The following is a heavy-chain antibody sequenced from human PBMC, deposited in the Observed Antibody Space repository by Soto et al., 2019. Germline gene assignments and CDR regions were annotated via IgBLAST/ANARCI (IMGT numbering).Heavy chain of an antibody. CDR2: MEPSTGTT. Sequence: ASVKVSCKASGYSFTSLDINCVRQTAGQGLEWMGWMEPSTGTTGYAQKFQGRVTMTRDTSINTAYMELTTLTSDDTAFYYCARGVSAGVDYWGQGTLVTVSS. D-gene: IGHD1-26*01. J-gene: IGHJ4*02. CDR1: GYSFTSLD. V-gene: IGHV1-8*01. CDR3: ARGVSAGVDY.